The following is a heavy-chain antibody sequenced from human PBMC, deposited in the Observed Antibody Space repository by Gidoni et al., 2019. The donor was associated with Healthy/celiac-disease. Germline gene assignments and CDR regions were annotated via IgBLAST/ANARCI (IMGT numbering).Heavy chain of an antibody. D-gene: IGHD3-22*01. CDR3: ARDYYDSSGYYYPLDY. V-gene: IGHV3-21*01. Sequence: EVQLVDSGGGLVKPGGSLRLSCAASGFTFSSYSMNWVRQAPGKGLEWVSSISSSSSYIYYADSVKGRFTISRDNAKNSLYLQMNSLRAEDTAVYYCARDYYDSSGYYYPLDYWGQGTLVTVSS. CDR2: ISSSSSYI. J-gene: IGHJ4*02. CDR1: GFTFSSYS.